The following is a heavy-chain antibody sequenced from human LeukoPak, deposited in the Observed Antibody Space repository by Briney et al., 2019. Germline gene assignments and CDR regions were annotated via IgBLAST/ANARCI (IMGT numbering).Heavy chain of an antibody. CDR1: GGSISSGSYY. D-gene: IGHD3-9*01. CDR2: IYTSGST. V-gene: IGHV4-61*02. Sequence: SETLSLTCTVSGGSISSGSYYWSWIRQPAGKGLEWIGRIYTSGSTNYNPSLKSRVTISVDTSKNQFSLKLSSVTAADTAVYHCARAELLRYFDWLPRRSHKDWFDPWGQGTLVTVSS. J-gene: IGHJ5*02. CDR3: ARAELLRYFDWLPRRSHKDWFDP.